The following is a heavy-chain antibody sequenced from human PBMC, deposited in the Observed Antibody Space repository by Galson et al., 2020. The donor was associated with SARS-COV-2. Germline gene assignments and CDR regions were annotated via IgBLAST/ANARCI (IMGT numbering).Heavy chain of an antibody. CDR1: GFIFSNFA. CDR3: ARSNYAFCLDF. Sequence: GESLKISCSASGFIFSNFAMYWVRPAPGKGLAWVAMISADGSSEYYADSVKGRFTISRDNSRNTVLLQMNSLRPEDTAVYYCARSNYAFCLDFWGQGTLVTVSS. J-gene: IGHJ4*02. V-gene: IGHV3-30*04. CDR2: ISADGSSE. D-gene: IGHD1-7*01.